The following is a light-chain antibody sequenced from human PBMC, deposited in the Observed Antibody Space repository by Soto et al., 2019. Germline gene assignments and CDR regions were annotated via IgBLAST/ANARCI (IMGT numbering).Light chain of an antibody. CDR3: MQATQSYT. Sequence: DIVLTQTRLSSPVTLGQPASISCRSSQSLVHIDGNTYFTWLQQRPGQPPRLLIYKISNRFPGVPDRFSGSGAGTYFTLKISRVEAEDVGVYYCMQATQSYTFGQGTRLEIK. CDR1: QSLVHIDGNTY. V-gene: IGKV2-24*01. J-gene: IGKJ2*01. CDR2: KIS.